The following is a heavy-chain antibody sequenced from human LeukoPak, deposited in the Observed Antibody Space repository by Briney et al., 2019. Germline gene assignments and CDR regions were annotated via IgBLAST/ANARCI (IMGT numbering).Heavy chain of an antibody. CDR2: VNHSGST. CDR1: GGSFSGYY. J-gene: IGHJ4*02. CDR3: AREGDDYGDYDRAY. D-gene: IGHD4-17*01. Sequence: SETLSLTCAVYGGSFSGYYWTWIRQPPGKGLEWIGEVNHSGSTYYNPSLKSRVTISVGTSKNQFSLKLSSVTAADTAVYYCAREGDDYGDYDRAYWGQGTLVTVSS. V-gene: IGHV4-34*01.